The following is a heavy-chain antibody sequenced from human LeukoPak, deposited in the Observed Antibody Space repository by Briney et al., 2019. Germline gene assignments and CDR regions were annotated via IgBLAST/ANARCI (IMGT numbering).Heavy chain of an antibody. V-gene: IGHV3-33*06. CDR3: AKDRGSYSTTADS. J-gene: IGHJ5*01. D-gene: IGHD1-26*01. CDR1: GFTFSDYG. CDR2: IWYDGTNK. Sequence: PGRSLRLSCAASGFTFSDYGIHWVRQAPGKGLEWVAVIWYDGTNKYYGDSVKGRFTISRDNSKNTLYLQMNSLRAEDTAVYYCAKDRGSYSTTADSWGRGTLVTVSS.